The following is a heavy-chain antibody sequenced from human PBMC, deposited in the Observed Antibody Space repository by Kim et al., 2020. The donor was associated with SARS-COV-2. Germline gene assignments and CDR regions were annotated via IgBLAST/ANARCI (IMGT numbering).Heavy chain of an antibody. CDR1: GYTFTGYY. D-gene: IGHD4-17*01. CDR3: ARDLWTTVTTDFDY. V-gene: IGHV1-2*06. Sequence: ASVKVSCKASGYTFTGYYMHWVQQAPGQGLEWMGRINPNSGGTNYAQKFQGRVTMTRDTSISTAYMELSRLRSDDTAVYYCARDLWTTVTTDFDYWGQGTLVTVSS. J-gene: IGHJ4*02. CDR2: INPNSGGT.